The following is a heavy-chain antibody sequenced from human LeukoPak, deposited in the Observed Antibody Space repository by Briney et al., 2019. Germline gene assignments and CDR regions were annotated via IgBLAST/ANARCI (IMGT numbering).Heavy chain of an antibody. CDR3: AKTYYDFWSGYVIFDY. CDR1: GFTFTTSS. CDR2: ISGSGGST. Sequence: GGSRRSSCEASGFTFTTSSMSGFRKPPGKGLAWASPISGSGGSTYYADSVKGRFTISRDNSKNTLYLQMNSLRAEDTAVYYCAKTYYDFWSGYVIFDYWGQGTLVTVSS. J-gene: IGHJ4*02. V-gene: IGHV3-23*01. D-gene: IGHD3-3*01.